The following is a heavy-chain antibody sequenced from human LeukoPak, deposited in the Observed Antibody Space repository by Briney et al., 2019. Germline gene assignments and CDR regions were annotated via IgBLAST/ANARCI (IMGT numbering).Heavy chain of an antibody. V-gene: IGHV3-33*01. CDR1: GFTFNNYG. CDR3: ATHCSSTSRYMY. D-gene: IGHD2-2*02. CDR2: IWYDGSNK. Sequence: PGGSLRLSCAASGFTFNNYGMHWVRQAPGKGREGVAVIWYDGSNKYYADSVKGRFTISRDNPKNTLYLQMNSLRAEDTAVYYCATHCSSTSRYMYWGQGTLVTVSS. J-gene: IGHJ4*02.